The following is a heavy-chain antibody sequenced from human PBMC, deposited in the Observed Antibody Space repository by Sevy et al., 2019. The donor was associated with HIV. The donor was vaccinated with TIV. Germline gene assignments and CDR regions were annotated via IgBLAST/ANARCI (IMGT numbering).Heavy chain of an antibody. CDR3: AKEGGGYYYDSSGLFDY. J-gene: IGHJ4*02. V-gene: IGHV3-23*01. D-gene: IGHD3-22*01. CDR1: GFTFSDYY. Sequence: GGSLRLSCAASGFTFSDYYMSWIRQAPGKGLEWVSAISGSGYLTYYTDSVKGRFTISRDNSKNTLYLQMNSLRAEDTAVNYCAKEGGGYYYDSSGLFDYWGQGTLVTVSS. CDR2: ISGSGYLT.